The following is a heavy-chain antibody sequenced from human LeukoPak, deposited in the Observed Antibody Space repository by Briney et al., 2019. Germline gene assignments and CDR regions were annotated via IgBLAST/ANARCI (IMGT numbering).Heavy chain of an antibody. V-gene: IGHV1-69*04. D-gene: IGHD2-2*01. CDR3: ARGECSSTSCQIYYYYGMDV. J-gene: IGHJ6*02. Sequence: SVKVSCKASRGTFSSYAISWVRQAPGQGLEWMGRIIPILGIANYAQKFQGRVTITADKSTSTAYMELSSLRSEDTAVYYCARGECSSTSCQIYYYYGMDVWGQGTTVTVSS. CDR1: RGTFSSYA. CDR2: IIPILGIA.